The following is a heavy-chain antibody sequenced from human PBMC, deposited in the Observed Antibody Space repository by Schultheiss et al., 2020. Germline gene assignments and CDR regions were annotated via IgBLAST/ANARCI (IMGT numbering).Heavy chain of an antibody. CDR3: ARCKDGWGCYGDY. J-gene: IGHJ4*02. V-gene: IGHV3-48*04. Sequence: GGSLRLSCAASGFTFNSHAMSWVRQAPGKGLEWVSYISSSGSSIYYADSVKGRFTISRDNAKNSLYLQMNSLRAEDTAVYYCARCKDGWGCYGDYWGQGTVVTVSS. CDR1: GFTFNSHA. D-gene: IGHD3-16*01. CDR2: ISSSGSSI.